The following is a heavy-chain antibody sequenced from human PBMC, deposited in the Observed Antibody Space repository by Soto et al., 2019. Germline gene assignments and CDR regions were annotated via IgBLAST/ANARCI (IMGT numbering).Heavy chain of an antibody. CDR3: ARWAYCGGDCYWLDY. CDR2: IYYSGST. Sequence: SVPQSVTWTVAGGNIINYGLSWIRKNTGKGVEWIGHIYYSGSTNYNPSLKSRVTISVDTSKNQFSLKLSSVTAADTAVYYCARWAYCGGDCYWLDYWGQGTLVTVSS. CDR1: GGNIINYG. D-gene: IGHD2-21*02. J-gene: IGHJ4*02. V-gene: IGHV4-59*01.